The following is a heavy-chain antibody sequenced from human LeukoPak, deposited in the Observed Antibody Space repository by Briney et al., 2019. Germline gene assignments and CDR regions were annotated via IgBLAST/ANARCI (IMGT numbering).Heavy chain of an antibody. CDR3: ERHPRPHVVWFDP. CDR2: IYYSGST. D-gene: IGHD2-15*01. CDR1: GGSINSYY. V-gene: IGHV4-59*08. J-gene: IGHJ5*02. Sequence: SETLSLTCTVSGGSINSYYWSWIRQPPGEGLEWIGYIYYSGSTNYNPSLKSRVTISVDTSKNQFSLKLSSVTAAETAVYYCERHPRPHVVWFDPWGQGTLVTVSS.